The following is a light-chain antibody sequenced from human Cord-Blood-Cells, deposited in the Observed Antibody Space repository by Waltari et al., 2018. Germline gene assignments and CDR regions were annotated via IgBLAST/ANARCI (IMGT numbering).Light chain of an antibody. CDR2: QDS. Sequence: SYELTQPPSVSVSPGQTASITCSGDKSGDKYACWYQQKPGQSPVLVIYQDSKRPSGIHDRFSGSNSGNTATLTISGTQAMDEADYYCQAWDSSTAVFGTGTKVTVL. J-gene: IGLJ1*01. CDR1: KSGDKY. CDR3: QAWDSSTAV. V-gene: IGLV3-1*01.